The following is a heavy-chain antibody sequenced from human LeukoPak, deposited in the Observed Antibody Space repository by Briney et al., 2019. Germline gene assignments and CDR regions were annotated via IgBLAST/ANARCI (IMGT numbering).Heavy chain of an antibody. Sequence: PGGSLRLSCAASGFISSNYWMSWVRQAPGKGLEWVADIKPDGSEKYYVDSVKGRFTISRDNAKNSMYLQMNSLRAEDTAVYYCARRDHFSMDVWGKGTSVTVSS. CDR3: ARRDHFSMDV. CDR2: IKPDGSEK. D-gene: IGHD2-15*01. J-gene: IGHJ6*04. V-gene: IGHV3-7*01. CDR1: GFISSNYW.